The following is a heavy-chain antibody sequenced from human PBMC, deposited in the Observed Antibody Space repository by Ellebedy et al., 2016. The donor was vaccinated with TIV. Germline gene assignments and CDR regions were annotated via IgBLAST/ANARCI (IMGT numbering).Heavy chain of an antibody. CDR1: GYTFTQYA. CDR3: ARDALGYCSGGSCTNSWFDP. D-gene: IGHD2-15*01. Sequence: AASVKVSCKASGYTFTQYAIHWLRQARGQGLEWLGWINVADGKTKFLQKFQDSVTFTRDTSANTAYMHLSGLTSEDSGIYYCARDALGYCSGGSCTNSWFDPWGQGTLVTVSS. CDR2: INVADGKT. J-gene: IGHJ5*02. V-gene: IGHV1-3*01.